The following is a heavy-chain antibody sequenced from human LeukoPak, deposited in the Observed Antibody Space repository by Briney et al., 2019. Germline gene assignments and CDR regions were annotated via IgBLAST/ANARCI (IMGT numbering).Heavy chain of an antibody. J-gene: IGHJ4*02. Sequence: GSLRLSCAASGFPFSSYGMHWVRPAPGKGLEWVAVISYDGSNKYYADSVKGRFTISRDNSKNTLYLQMNSLRAEDTAVYYCAKDTDPYGDYVRGLAFDYWGQGTLVTVSS. V-gene: IGHV3-30*18. CDR1: GFPFSSYG. CDR3: AKDTDPYGDYVRGLAFDY. D-gene: IGHD4-17*01. CDR2: ISYDGSNK.